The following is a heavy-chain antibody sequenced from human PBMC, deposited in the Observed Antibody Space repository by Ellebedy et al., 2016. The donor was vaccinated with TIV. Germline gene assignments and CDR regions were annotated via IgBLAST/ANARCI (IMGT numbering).Heavy chain of an antibody. Sequence: GESLKISXAASEFTFSSYWMHWVRQAPGKGLVWVSRINGDGSDTSYADSVKGRFTISRDNAKNTLYIQMNSLRAEDTAVYFCARGGISGALDIWGQGTTVSVSS. CDR3: ARGGISGALDI. CDR1: EFTFSSYW. V-gene: IGHV3-74*01. J-gene: IGHJ3*02. CDR2: INGDGSDT.